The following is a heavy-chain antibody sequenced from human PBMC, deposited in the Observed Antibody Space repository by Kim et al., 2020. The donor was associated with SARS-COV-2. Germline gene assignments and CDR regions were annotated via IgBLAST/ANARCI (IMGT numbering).Heavy chain of an antibody. CDR2: WYN. Sequence: WYNDYAVSVKSRITINPDTSKNQFSLQLNSVTPEDTAVYYCARDEGINIDYWGQGTLVTVSS. CDR3: ARDEGINIDY. J-gene: IGHJ4*02. V-gene: IGHV6-1*01.